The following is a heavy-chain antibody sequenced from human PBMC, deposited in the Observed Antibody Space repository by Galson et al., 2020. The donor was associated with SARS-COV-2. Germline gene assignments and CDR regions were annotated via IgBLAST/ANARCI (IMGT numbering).Heavy chain of an antibody. CDR2: INYRGSS. Sequence: ASETLSLTCTVSGDSISTGGYYWSWIRQHPGRGLEWLRNINYRGSSYSNPSLASRITISIDTSKNQFFLKVRSVTAADTAIYYCAREPKWGQGTLVTVSS. CDR1: GDSISTGGYY. V-gene: IGHV4-31*03. J-gene: IGHJ4*02. CDR3: AREPK.